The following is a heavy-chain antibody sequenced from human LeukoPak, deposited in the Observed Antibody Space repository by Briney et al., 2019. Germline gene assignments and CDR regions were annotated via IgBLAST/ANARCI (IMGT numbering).Heavy chain of an antibody. V-gene: IGHV3-74*01. CDR3: ARREGYCSGGTCYYDY. CDR2: INSDGSNT. D-gene: IGHD2-15*01. CDR1: GFTFSSYW. Sequence: GGSLRLSCAASGFTFSSYWMHWFRQAPGKGLVWVSRINSDGSNTNYADSVKGRFTISRDNAKNTMYLQMHSLRVEDTAVYYCARREGYCSGGTCYYDYWGQGTLVAVSS. J-gene: IGHJ4*02.